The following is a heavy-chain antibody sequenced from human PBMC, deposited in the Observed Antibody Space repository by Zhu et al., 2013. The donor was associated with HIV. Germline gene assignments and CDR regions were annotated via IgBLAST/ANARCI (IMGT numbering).Heavy chain of an antibody. Sequence: QMQLVQSGPEVKKPGTSVKVSCKASGFTFSSSAVQWVRQARGQRLEWIGWIVVGSGYTNYAQKFRERLTITRDMSTSRAYMELRSLRSEDTAVYYCAACRDYNSYVPEYWGQGTLVTVSS. CDR3: AACRDYNSYVPEY. J-gene: IGHJ4*02. D-gene: IGHD4-4*01. CDR1: GFTFSSSA. V-gene: IGHV1-58*01. CDR2: IVVGSGYT.